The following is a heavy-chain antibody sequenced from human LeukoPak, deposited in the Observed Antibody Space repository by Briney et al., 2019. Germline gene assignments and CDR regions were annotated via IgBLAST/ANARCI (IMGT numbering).Heavy chain of an antibody. J-gene: IGHJ3*02. CDR2: ISYDGSNK. Sequence: GGSLRLSCAASGFTFSSYGMHWVRQAPGKGLEWVAVISYDGSNKYYADSVKGRFTISRDNSKNTLYLQMNSLRAGDTAVYYCAKAVYGDYEDAFDIWGQGTMVTVSS. CDR3: AKAVYGDYEDAFDI. V-gene: IGHV3-30*18. CDR1: GFTFSSYG. D-gene: IGHD4-17*01.